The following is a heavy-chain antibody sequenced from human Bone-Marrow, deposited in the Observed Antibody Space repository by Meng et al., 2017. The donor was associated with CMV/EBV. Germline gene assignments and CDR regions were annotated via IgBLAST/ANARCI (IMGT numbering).Heavy chain of an antibody. CDR1: GFTFSNAW. D-gene: IGHD3-10*01. Sequence: GESLKISCAASGFTFSNAWMSWVRQAPGKGLEWVGRIKSKTDGGTTDYAAPVKGRFTISRDDSKNTLYLQMNSLKTEDTAVYYCTTGSELLWFGELYADWGPGHLVHGAS. CDR3: TTGSELLWFGELYAD. V-gene: IGHV3-15*01. J-gene: IGHJ4*02. CDR2: IKSKTDGGTT.